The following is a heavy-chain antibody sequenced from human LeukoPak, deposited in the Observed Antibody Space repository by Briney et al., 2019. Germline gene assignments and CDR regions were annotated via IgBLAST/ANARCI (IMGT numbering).Heavy chain of an antibody. CDR1: GFTFSSHA. D-gene: IGHD3-10*01. CDR3: AKQPYQYVSGSPSWLDP. V-gene: IGHV3-23*01. CDR2: ICGSSGKN. J-gene: IGHJ5*02. Sequence: AGGSLRLSCAASGFTFSSHAMTWVRQAPGKGLEWVSGICGSSGKNFYADSVKGRFTIYRENSKNTLYVQMNDLRAEDTAIYFCAKQPYQYVSGSPSWLDPWGQGTLVTVSS.